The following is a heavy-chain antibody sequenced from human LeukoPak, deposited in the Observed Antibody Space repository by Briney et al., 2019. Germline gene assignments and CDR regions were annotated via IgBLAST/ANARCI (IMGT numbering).Heavy chain of an antibody. CDR1: GGSFSGYY. CDR2: INHSGST. D-gene: IGHD1-26*01. V-gene: IGHV4-34*01. CDR3: ARGPPRIVGATSFRWFDP. Sequence: SETLSLTCAVYGGSFSGYYWSWIRQPPGKGLEWIGEINHSGSTNYNPSLKSRVIISVDTSKNQFSLKLSSVTAADTAVYYCARGPPRIVGATSFRWFDPWGQGTLVTVSS. J-gene: IGHJ5*02.